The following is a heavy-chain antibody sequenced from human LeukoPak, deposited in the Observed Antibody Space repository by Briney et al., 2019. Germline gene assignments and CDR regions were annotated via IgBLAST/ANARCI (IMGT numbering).Heavy chain of an antibody. V-gene: IGHV1-18*01. CDR2: VSGYNGNT. J-gene: IGHJ5*02. CDR3: ARGDWFDP. CDR1: GYTFTSYD. Sequence: GASVKVSCKASGYTFTSYDINWVRQAPGQGLEWMGWVSGYNGNTNYAQKFEGRVAMTTDTSSSTAYVELRSLRSDDTAIYHCARGDWFDPWGQGTLVTVSS. D-gene: IGHD2-21*01.